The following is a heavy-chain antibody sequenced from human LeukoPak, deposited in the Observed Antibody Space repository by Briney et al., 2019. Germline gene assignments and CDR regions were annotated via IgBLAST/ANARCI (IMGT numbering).Heavy chain of an antibody. D-gene: IGHD3-10*01. J-gene: IGHJ5*02. Sequence: SETLSLTCAVSGGSISSGGSSWSWIRQPPGKGLEWIGYIYHSGSTYYTPSLKSRDPNSVTRYENQFSLELSSVTAVDTAVYYCARSAARVYMVRGGVVDNWFDPWGQGTLVTVAS. CDR3: ARSAARVYMVRGGVVDNWFDP. CDR2: IYHSGST. V-gene: IGHV4-30-2*01. CDR1: GGSISSGGSS.